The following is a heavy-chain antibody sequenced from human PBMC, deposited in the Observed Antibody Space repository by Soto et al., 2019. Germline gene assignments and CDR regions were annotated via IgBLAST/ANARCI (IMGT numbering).Heavy chain of an antibody. J-gene: IGHJ4*02. CDR1: GGSFSGYY. CDR3: ARTRATPASRNLDY. CDR2: INPTGGT. D-gene: IGHD1-1*01. V-gene: IGHV4-34*01. Sequence: QVQLQQWGAGLLKPSETLSLTCAVYGGSFSGYYWSWVRQSPGKGLEWIGEINPTGGTNYNPSLKSRVTISIDTSKDQFSLQLSSVTAADTAVYYCARTRATPASRNLDYWGQGTLFTVSS.